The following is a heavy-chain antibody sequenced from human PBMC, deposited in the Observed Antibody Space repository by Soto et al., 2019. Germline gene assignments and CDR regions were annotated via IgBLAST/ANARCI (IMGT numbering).Heavy chain of an antibody. V-gene: IGHV4-31*03. CDR1: GGSISSVGHY. CDR2: IYYSGST. D-gene: IGHD6-25*01. CDR3: ARESGGYDSSTRYGLDV. Sequence: QVQLQESGPGLVKPSQTLSLTCSVSGGSISSVGHYWTWIRQQPGKGLEWIGYIYYSGSTAYNPSLKSRVTISVDRSKNQFSLNLSSVTAADTAIYYCARESGGYDSSTRYGLDVWGQGTTVTVSS. J-gene: IGHJ6*02.